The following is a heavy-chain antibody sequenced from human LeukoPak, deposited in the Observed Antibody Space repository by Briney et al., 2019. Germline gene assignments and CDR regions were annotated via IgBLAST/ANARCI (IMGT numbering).Heavy chain of an antibody. CDR3: AAEGLYDPGSFDY. V-gene: IGHV4-59*12. CDR1: GGSISSYY. J-gene: IGHJ4*02. CDR2: IYYSGST. D-gene: IGHD3-10*01. Sequence: PSETLSLTCTVSGGSISSYYWSWIRQPPGKGLEWIGYIYYSGSTNYNPSLKSRVTISVDTSKNQFSLKLSSVTAADTAVYYCAAEGLYDPGSFDYWGQGTLVTVSS.